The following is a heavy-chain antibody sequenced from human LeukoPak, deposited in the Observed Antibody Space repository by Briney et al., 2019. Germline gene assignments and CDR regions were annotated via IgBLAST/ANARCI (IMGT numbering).Heavy chain of an antibody. CDR1: GFTFSSYS. J-gene: IGHJ6*02. CDR2: ISSSSSYI. V-gene: IGHV3-21*01. Sequence: PGGSLRLSCAASGFTFSSYSMNWVRQAPGKGLEWVSSISSSSSYIYYADSVKGRFTISRDNAKNSLHLQMNSLRAEDTAVYYCARDDIQPAVYYYYGKDVWGQGTTVTVSS. CDR3: ARDDIQPAVYYYYGKDV. D-gene: IGHD5-18*01.